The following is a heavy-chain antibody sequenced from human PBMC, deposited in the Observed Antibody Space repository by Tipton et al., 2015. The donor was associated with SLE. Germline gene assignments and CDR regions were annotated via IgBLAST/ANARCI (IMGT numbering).Heavy chain of an antibody. D-gene: IGHD3-22*01. CDR3: ARDQPYYYNSSVYPD. CDR1: GYTYSAYY. CDR2: INPNSGGT. J-gene: IGHJ4*02. Sequence: QLVQSGAEVKKPGASVKVSCKASGYTYSAYYIHWVRHAPGQGLEWMGWINPNSGGTNCAQKFQDRVTMTTDTSINTAYMELSSLRSGDTAVYYCARDQPYYYNSSVYPDWGRGTLVTVSS. V-gene: IGHV1-2*02.